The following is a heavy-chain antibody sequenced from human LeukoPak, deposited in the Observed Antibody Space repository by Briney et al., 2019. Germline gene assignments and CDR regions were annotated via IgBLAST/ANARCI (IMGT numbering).Heavy chain of an antibody. J-gene: IGHJ4*02. V-gene: IGHV4-4*07. Sequence: SETLSLTRTVSGGSISGYYWSWIRQPAGRGLEWIGRMYSSGSTNYNPSLKGRVTMSVDTSKNHFSLKLTSVTAADTAVYYCARDTSGGYHYWGQGTLVTVSS. D-gene: IGHD1-26*01. CDR2: MYSSGST. CDR3: ARDTSGGYHY. CDR1: GGSISGYY.